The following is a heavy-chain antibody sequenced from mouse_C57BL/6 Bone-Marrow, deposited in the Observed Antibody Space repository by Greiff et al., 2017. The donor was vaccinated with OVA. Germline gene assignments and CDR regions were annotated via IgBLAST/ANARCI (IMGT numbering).Heavy chain of an antibody. Sequence: VKVVESGPGLVQPSQSLSITCTVSGFSLTSYGVHWVRQPPGKGLEWLGVIWSGGGTDYNAAFISRLSISKDNSKGQVFFKMNSLQADDTAIYYCATSTYYSNYEDAMDYWGQGTSVTVSS. CDR1: GFSLTSYG. V-gene: IGHV2-4*01. D-gene: IGHD2-5*01. J-gene: IGHJ4*01. CDR2: IWSGGGT. CDR3: ATSTYYSNYEDAMDY.